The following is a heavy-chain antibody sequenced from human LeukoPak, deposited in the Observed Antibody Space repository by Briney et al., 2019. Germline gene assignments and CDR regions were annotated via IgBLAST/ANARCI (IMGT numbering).Heavy chain of an antibody. CDR2: INGDGRNI. Sequence: GGSLRLSCVASGFTFSSYWMHWARKDPRKGLVWVSRINGDGRNINYADSVRGRFTISRDNAKNTLYLQMNTLRVEDTAVYYCTRDLMDYDVSTGLHHYYMDVWGQGTTVTVSS. CDR3: TRDLMDYDVSTGLHHYYMDV. J-gene: IGHJ6*02. V-gene: IGHV3-74*01. CDR1: GFTFSSYW. D-gene: IGHD3-9*01.